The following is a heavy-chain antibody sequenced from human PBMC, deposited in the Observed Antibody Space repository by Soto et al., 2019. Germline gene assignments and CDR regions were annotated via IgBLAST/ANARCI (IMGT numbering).Heavy chain of an antibody. Sequence: KPSETLSLTCAVSGFSISRDYYWGWIRQPPGKGLEYIVSMYHSGSIYYNPSLKSRVTISVDTSKNQFSLRPASVTAADTPVYYCARLFNWNYQAPISFWGQEILVTVSS. CDR3: ARLFNWNYQAPISF. J-gene: IGHJ4*02. CDR1: GFSISRDYY. V-gene: IGHV4-38-2*01. CDR2: MYHSGSI. D-gene: IGHD1-7*01.